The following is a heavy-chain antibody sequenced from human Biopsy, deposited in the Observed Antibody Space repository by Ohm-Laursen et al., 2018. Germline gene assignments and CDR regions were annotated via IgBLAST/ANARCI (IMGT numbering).Heavy chain of an antibody. V-gene: IGHV4-38-2*02. CDR1: GYSVTNDYY. Sequence: GTLSLTCTVSGYSVTNDYYWGWIRQPPGKGLEWIGNIYYDGITYYNPSLKSRVDMSVDTSKNHFSLRLTSVTAADTAVYYCARVAGGYAYYYGMDVWGQGTTVIVSS. J-gene: IGHJ6*02. CDR3: ARVAGGYAYYYGMDV. D-gene: IGHD5-12*01. CDR2: IYYDGIT.